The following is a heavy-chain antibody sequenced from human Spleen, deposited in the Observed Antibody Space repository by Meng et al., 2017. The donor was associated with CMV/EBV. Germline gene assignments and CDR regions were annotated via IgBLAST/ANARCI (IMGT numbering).Heavy chain of an antibody. V-gene: IGHV3-30*03. CDR2: VSHDGTNE. D-gene: IGHD3-10*01. CDR1: GFTFSSYA. Sequence: GGSLRLSCAASGFTFSSYAMSWVRQAPGKGLEWVAGVSHDGTNEHYADSVKGRLTISRDNSKSTVYLQMNSLRPEDTAVYYCARVLTVGSGNFYIENYYAMNVWGPGTTVTVSS. J-gene: IGHJ6*02. CDR3: ARVLTVGSGNFYIENYYAMNV.